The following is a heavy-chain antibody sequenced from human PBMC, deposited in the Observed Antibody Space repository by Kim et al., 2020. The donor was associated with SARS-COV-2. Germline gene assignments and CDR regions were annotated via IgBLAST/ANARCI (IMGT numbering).Heavy chain of an antibody. CDR3: AGGIDSSGYYYRFDY. CDR1: GFTFSSYG. V-gene: IGHV3-30*03. J-gene: IGHJ4*02. D-gene: IGHD3-22*01. Sequence: GGSLRLSCAASGFTFSSYGMHWVRQAPGKGLEWVAVISYDGSNKYYADSVKGRFTISRDNSKNTLYLQMNSLRAEDTAVYYCAGGIDSSGYYYRFDYWGQGTLVTASP. CDR2: ISYDGSNK.